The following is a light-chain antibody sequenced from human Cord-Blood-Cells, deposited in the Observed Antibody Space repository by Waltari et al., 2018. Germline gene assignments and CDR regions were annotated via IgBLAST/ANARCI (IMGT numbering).Light chain of an antibody. Sequence: QAVLTQPSSLSASPGASASLTCTLRSGINVGTYRIYWYQQKPGSPPQYLLRYKSDSDKQQGSGVPIRFSGSKDASANAGILLISGRQSEDEADYYCMIWHSSAVVFGRGTKLTVL. CDR3: MIWHSSAVV. V-gene: IGLV5-45*02. J-gene: IGLJ2*01. CDR1: SGINVGTYR. CDR2: YKSDSDK.